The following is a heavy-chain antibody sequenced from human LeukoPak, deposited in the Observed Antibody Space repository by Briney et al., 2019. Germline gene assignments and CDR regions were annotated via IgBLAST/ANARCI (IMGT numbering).Heavy chain of an antibody. D-gene: IGHD2-2*01. CDR3: ASQIGTGTSTFHFDL. J-gene: IGHJ2*01. CDR2: IYYSGST. Sequence: SQTLSLTCTVSGGSISSGDYYWRWIRQPPGKGLEWIGYIYYSGSTYYNPSLKSRVTISVDTSKNQLSLKLRSVTAADTAVYYCASQIGTGTSTFHFDLWGRGTLVTVSS. V-gene: IGHV4-30-4*01. CDR1: GGSISSGDYY.